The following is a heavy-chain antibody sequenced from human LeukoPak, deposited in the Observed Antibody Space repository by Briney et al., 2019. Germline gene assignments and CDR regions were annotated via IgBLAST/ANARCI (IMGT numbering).Heavy chain of an antibody. J-gene: IGHJ4*02. CDR1: GFSFSTYP. CDR3: ARDQGDSSGYFFDY. Sequence: PGGSLRLSCAASGFSFSTYPMHWVRQAPGKGLEYVSSILGDGGNTFYARSVKGRFTIFRDNSKNTLYLQLDSLTPDDMAVYYCARDQGDSSGYFFDYWGQGTLVTVSS. CDR2: ILGDGGNT. V-gene: IGHV3-64*01. D-gene: IGHD3-22*01.